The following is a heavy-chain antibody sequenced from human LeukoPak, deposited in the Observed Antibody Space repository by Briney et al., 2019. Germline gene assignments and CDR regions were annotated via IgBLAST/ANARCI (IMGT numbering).Heavy chain of an antibody. Sequence: GGSLRLSCAASGFTFSSYEMNWVRQAPGKGLEWVSYISSSGSTIYYADSVKGRFTISRDNAKNSLYLQMNSLRAEDTALYYCARHWNYRGLDIWGQGTMVTVSS. D-gene: IGHD1-7*01. CDR1: GFTFSSYE. CDR2: ISSSGSTI. J-gene: IGHJ3*02. CDR3: ARHWNYRGLDI. V-gene: IGHV3-48*03.